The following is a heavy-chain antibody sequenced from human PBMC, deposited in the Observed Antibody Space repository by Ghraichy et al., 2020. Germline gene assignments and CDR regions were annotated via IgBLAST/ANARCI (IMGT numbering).Heavy chain of an antibody. D-gene: IGHD6-6*01. CDR1: GFTFSSYS. CDR2: ISSSSYI. J-gene: IGHJ4*02. Sequence: GVLRLSCAASGFTFSSYSMNWVRQAPGKGLEWVSSISSSSYIYYADSVKGRFTISRDNAKNSLYLQMNSLRAEDTAVYYCARGEQLAPLDYWGQGTLVTVSS. V-gene: IGHV3-21*01. CDR3: ARGEQLAPLDY.